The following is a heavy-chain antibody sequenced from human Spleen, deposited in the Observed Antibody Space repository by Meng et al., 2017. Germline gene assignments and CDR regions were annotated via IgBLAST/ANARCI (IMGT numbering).Heavy chain of an antibody. CDR1: GFTFSSYS. J-gene: IGHJ6*02. CDR2: ISSSSSYI. Sequence: GGSLRLSCAASGFTFSSYSMNWVRQAPGKGLEWVSSISSSSSYIYYADSVKGRFTISRDNAKNSLYLQMNSLRAEDTAVYYCASIRGPAAIGYYYYGMDVWGQGTMVTVSS. V-gene: IGHV3-21*01. CDR3: ASIRGPAAIGYYYYGMDV. D-gene: IGHD2-2*01.